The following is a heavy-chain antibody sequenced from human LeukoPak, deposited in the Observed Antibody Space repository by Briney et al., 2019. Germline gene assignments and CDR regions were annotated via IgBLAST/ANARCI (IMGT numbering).Heavy chain of an antibody. V-gene: IGHV6-1*01. CDR3: ARDRSGNYIGDAFDI. CDR2: TYYRSKWHN. D-gene: IGHD1-26*01. Sequence: SQTLSLTCVISGGSVSGNGAAWNWLRQSPSRGLEWLGRTYYRSKWHNDYAVFVKSRITINADTSKNQFSLQLNSVTPEDTAVYYCARDRSGNYIGDAFDIWGQGTMVTVSS. CDR1: GGSVSGNGAA. J-gene: IGHJ3*02.